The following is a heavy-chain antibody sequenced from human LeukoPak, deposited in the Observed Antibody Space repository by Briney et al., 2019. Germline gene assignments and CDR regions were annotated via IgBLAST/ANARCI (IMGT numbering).Heavy chain of an antibody. Sequence: PSETLSLTCTVSGGSISSYYWGWIRQPPGKGLEWIGSMYYSGSTYYNPSLKSRVTISINTSKNQFSLKLSSVTAADTAVYHCATNYIQWLVLSPSSGYYYWGQGTLVTVSS. CDR3: ATNYIQWLVLSPSSGYYY. CDR1: GGSISSYY. V-gene: IGHV4-39*07. D-gene: IGHD3-22*01. CDR2: MYYSGST. J-gene: IGHJ4*02.